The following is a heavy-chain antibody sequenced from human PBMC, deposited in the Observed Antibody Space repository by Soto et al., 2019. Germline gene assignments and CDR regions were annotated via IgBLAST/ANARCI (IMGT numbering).Heavy chain of an antibody. CDR3: ARSRDGYNYFDS. CDR1: GGSISSGGYY. CDR2: IYYSGIT. Sequence: PSETLSLTCTVSGGSISSGGYYWSWIRQHPGKCLEWIGYIYYSGITYYNPSLKSRVTISVDTSKNQFSLKLSSVTAADTAVYYCARSRDGYNYFDSWGQGTQVTVYS. J-gene: IGHJ4*02. D-gene: IGHD5-12*01. V-gene: IGHV4-31*03.